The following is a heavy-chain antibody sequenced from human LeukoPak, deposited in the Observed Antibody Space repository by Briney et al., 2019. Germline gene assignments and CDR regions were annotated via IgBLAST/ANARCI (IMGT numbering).Heavy chain of an antibody. V-gene: IGHV6-1*01. CDR1: GDSVSSNSAA. D-gene: IGHD6-19*01. Sequence: SQTLSLTCAISGDSVSSNSAAWNWIRQSPSRGLEWLGRTYYRSKWYNDYAVSVKSRITINPDTSKNQFSLQLNSVAPEDTAVYYCXRDTEYSSGWSPAXFDYWGQGTLVTVSS. J-gene: IGHJ4*02. CDR2: TYYRSKWYN. CDR3: XRDTEYSSGWSPAXFDY.